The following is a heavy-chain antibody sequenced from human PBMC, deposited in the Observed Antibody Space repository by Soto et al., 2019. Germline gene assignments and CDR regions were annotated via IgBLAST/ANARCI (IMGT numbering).Heavy chain of an antibody. J-gene: IGHJ6*02. V-gene: IGHV5-10-1*01. CDR3: ARLLSGYSYGSMVVYGMDV. CDR2: IDPSDSYT. D-gene: IGHD5-18*01. CDR1: GYSFTSYW. Sequence: PGESLKISCKGSGYSFTSYWISWVRQMPGKGLEWMGRIDPSDSYTNYSPSFQGHVTISADKSISTAYLQWSSLKASDTAMYYCARLLSGYSYGSMVVYGMDVWGQGTTVTVSS.